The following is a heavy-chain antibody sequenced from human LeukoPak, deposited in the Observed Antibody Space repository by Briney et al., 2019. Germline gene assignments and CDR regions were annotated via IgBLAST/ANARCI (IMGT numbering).Heavy chain of an antibody. CDR2: IKQDGSEK. CDR1: GFTFSSYW. V-gene: IGHV3-7*01. Sequence: GGSLRLSCAASGFTFSSYWMSWVRQAPGKGLEWVANIKQDGSEKYYVDSVKGRFTISRDNAKNSLYLQMNSLRAEDTAVYYCARVAIRYFDWLLPYYYYTDVWGKGTTLTISS. CDR3: ARVAIRYFDWLLPYYYYTDV. D-gene: IGHD3-9*01. J-gene: IGHJ6*03.